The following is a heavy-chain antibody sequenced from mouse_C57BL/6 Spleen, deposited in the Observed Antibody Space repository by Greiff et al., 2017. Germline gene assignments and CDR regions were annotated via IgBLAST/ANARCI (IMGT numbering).Heavy chain of an antibody. CDR2: ISNGGGST. Sequence: EVQLVESGGGLVQPGGSLKLSCAASGFTFSDYYMYWVRQTPEKRLEWVAYISNGGGSTYYPDTVKGRFTISRDNAKNTLYLQMSRLKSEDTAMYYCARQNYYGSSYEKYFDVWGTGTTVTVSS. CDR3: ARQNYYGSSYEKYFDV. D-gene: IGHD1-1*01. J-gene: IGHJ1*03. V-gene: IGHV5-12*01. CDR1: GFTFSDYY.